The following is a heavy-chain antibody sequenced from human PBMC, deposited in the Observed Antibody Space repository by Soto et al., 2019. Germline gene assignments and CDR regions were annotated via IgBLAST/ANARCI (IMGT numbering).Heavy chain of an antibody. D-gene: IGHD6-13*01. Sequence: GGSLRLSCVASGFNFGDYAMSWVRQAPGKGLEWVSAISNTGGNTYYADSVKGRFTISRDNSKNTLYVQMNSLTAEDTAVYYCAKYASSSWSLFDYWGQGTVVTVSS. J-gene: IGHJ4*02. CDR1: GFNFGDYA. CDR3: AKYASSSWSLFDY. CDR2: ISNTGGNT. V-gene: IGHV3-23*01.